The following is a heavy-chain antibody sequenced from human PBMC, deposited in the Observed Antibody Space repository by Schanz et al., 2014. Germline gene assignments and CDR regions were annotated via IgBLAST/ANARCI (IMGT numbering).Heavy chain of an antibody. V-gene: IGHV3-74*02. Sequence: EVQLVESGGGWVQPGGSLRLSCAASGFTFSSYWMHWVRQVPGKGLVWVSRIKSDGSSTSYADSVKGRFTISRDNAKNTLYLQMNSLRAEDTAVYYCARPALWFGDNCFDPWGQGTLVTVSS. CDR3: ARPALWFGDNCFDP. CDR2: IKSDGSST. CDR1: GFTFSSYW. J-gene: IGHJ5*02. D-gene: IGHD3-10*01.